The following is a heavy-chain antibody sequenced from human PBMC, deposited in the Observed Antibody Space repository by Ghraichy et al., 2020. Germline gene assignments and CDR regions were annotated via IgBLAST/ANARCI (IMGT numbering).Heavy chain of an antibody. CDR1: GFTFTTYW. CDR2: IDRDGSNT. J-gene: IGHJ4*02. D-gene: IGHD1-1*01. V-gene: IGHV3-74*01. Sequence: GGSLRLSCAASGFTFTTYWMHWVRQPPGKGLVWVSRIDRDGSNTNYADSVKGQFTVSRDNAKNTLYLQMNSLRAEDTAVYYCVRDNPATADLFDLWGQGTLVTVSS. CDR3: VRDNPATADLFDL.